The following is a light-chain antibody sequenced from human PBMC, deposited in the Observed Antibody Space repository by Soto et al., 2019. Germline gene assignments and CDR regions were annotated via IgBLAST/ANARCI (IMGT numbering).Light chain of an antibody. CDR2: DAS. CDR3: QQRSNWPPT. CDR1: QSVSSY. Sequence: EIVLTHSPGTLSFSPGEGATLSCRASQSVSSYLAWYQQKPGQAPRLLIYDASNRATGIPARFSGSGSGTDFTLTISSLEPEDFAVYYCQQRSNWPPTFGQGTKVDIK. J-gene: IGKJ1*01. V-gene: IGKV3-11*01.